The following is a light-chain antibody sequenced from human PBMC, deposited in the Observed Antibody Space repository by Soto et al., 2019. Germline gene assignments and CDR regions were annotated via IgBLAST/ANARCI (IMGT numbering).Light chain of an antibody. J-gene: IGKJ1*01. CDR2: NTS. CDR1: QSVTMW. V-gene: IGKV1-5*03. CDR3: QHWTGYPWT. Sequence: DILMTQSPSTLSVSVGDRVTITCRASQSVTMWLAWYQQKPGKAPNLLIYNTSSRESGVPSRFSGSGSGTEFPLTISSLQPDDFVTYCWQHWTGYPWTFGQGTKVEVK.